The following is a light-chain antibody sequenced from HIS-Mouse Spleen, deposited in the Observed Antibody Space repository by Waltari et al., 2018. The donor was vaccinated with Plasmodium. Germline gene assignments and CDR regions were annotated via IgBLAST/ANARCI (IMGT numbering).Light chain of an antibody. CDR2: AAS. V-gene: IGKV1-8*01. Sequence: IWMTQSPSSFSASTGDSVHILRRARQGISSYLAWYQQKPGEAPKLLIYAASTLQSGVPSRFSGSGSGTDVTLTISCLQSGDFATYYCQQYYSDPGTFGGGTKVEIK. CDR3: QQYYSDPGT. J-gene: IGKJ4*02. CDR1: QGISSY.